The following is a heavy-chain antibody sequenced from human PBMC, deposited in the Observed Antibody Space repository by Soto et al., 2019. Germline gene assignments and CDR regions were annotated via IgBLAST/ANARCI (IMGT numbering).Heavy chain of an antibody. CDR2: INTGNGNT. J-gene: IGHJ4*02. D-gene: IGHD3-22*01. Sequence: GASVKVSCKASGYTFTTYAIHWVRQAPGQRLELMGWINTGNGNTKYSQKFQGRVTITRDTAARTAYMEMTSLTYEDRAVYYCARMNFDSSGYLDYWGQGTLVTVSS. CDR1: GYTFTTYA. V-gene: IGHV1-3*04. CDR3: ARMNFDSSGYLDY.